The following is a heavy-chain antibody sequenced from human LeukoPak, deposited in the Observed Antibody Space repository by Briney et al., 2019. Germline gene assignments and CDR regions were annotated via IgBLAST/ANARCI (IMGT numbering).Heavy chain of an antibody. V-gene: IGHV3-11*05. CDR3: ARGGSWYGSLVY. D-gene: IGHD6-13*01. Sequence: PGGSLRLSCAASGFTFSDYYMSWIRQAPGKGLEWVSYISSSSSYTNYADSVKGRFTISRDNAKNSLYLQMNSLRAEDTAVYYCARGGSWYGSLVYWGQGALVTVSS. CDR1: GFTFSDYY. CDR2: ISSSSSYT. J-gene: IGHJ4*02.